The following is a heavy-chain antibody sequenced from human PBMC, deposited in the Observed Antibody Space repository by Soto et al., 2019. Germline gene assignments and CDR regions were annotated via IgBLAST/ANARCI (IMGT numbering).Heavy chain of an antibody. CDR3: GRHYRKFSSSNRMDV. Sequence: SETLSLTCTVSGGSISSSSYYWGWIRQPPGKGLEWIGSIYYSGGTYYNPSLKSRLTISVDTSENQFSLKLSSVTAADAAVYYCGRHYRKFSSSNRMDVWGQGTLVTVSS. V-gene: IGHV4-39*01. D-gene: IGHD6-13*01. CDR2: IYYSGGT. J-gene: IGHJ4*01. CDR1: GGSISSSSYY.